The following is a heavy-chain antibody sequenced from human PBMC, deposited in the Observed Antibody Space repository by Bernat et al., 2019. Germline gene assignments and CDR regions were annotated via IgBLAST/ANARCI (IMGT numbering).Heavy chain of an antibody. D-gene: IGHD2-2*02. CDR2: ISYDGSNK. CDR3: AKASRARWSTCSSTSCYTGRRYYYYGMDV. Sequence: QVQLVESGGGVVQPGRSLRLSCAASGFTFSSYGMHWVRQAPGKGLEWVAVISYDGSNKYYADSVKGRFTISRDNSKNTLYLQMNSLRAEDTAVYYCAKASRARWSTCSSTSCYTGRRYYYYGMDVWGQGTTVTVSS. J-gene: IGHJ6*02. V-gene: IGHV3-30*18. CDR1: GFTFSSYG.